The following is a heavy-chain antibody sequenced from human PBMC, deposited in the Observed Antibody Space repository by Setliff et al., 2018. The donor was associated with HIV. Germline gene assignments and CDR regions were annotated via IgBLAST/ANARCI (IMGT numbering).Heavy chain of an antibody. Sequence: PSETLSLTCFVSGGSLSSYYWSWIRQPPGKGLEWIGYVFYTGSATYNPSLKSRVSISVDRSTNRFSLMLHSVTAADTAVYYCARGPSGGGFYYMDVWGKGTTVTVSS. CDR1: GGSLSSYY. CDR3: ARGPSGGGFYYMDV. J-gene: IGHJ6*03. CDR2: VFYTGSA. V-gene: IGHV4-59*01. D-gene: IGHD2-15*01.